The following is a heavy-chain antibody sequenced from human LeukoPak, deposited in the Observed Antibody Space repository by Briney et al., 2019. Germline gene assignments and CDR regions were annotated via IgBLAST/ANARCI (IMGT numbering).Heavy chain of an antibody. J-gene: IGHJ4*02. Sequence: GASLKASCKASGYTLTGYYMHWVGQAPGQGLNWMGRINPNSGGTNHAQKFQGRVTMTRDTSISTAYMELSRLRSDDTAVYYCARVPSSSMAAPSDYWGQGTLVTVSS. CDR3: ARVPSSSMAAPSDY. V-gene: IGHV1-2*06. CDR1: GYTLTGYY. D-gene: IGHD6-6*01. CDR2: INPNSGGT.